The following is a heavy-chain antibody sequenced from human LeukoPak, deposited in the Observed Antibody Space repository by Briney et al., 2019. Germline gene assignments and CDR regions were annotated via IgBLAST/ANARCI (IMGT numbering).Heavy chain of an antibody. CDR1: GGSFSTYT. Sequence: SVKVSCKASGGSFSTYTITWVRQAPGQGREWMGGIMPMFGAPSYAQKFQGRVTVTTDESTSTAYMEMRSLRFEDTAIYYCARVDRYYFYLDVWGKGTTVTVSS. CDR2: IMPMFGAP. CDR3: ARVDRYYFYLDV. V-gene: IGHV1-69*05. J-gene: IGHJ6*03.